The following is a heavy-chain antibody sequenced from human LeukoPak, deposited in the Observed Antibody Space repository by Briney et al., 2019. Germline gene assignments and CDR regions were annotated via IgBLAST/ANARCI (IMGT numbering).Heavy chain of an antibody. J-gene: IGHJ3*01. V-gene: IGHV3-23*01. CDR2: ISDSGGST. CDR3: ARDDTHCSSRICYDAFDF. Sequence: PGGTLRVSCAASGFIFSNYGMTWVRQAPGKGLEWVSAISDSGGSTYYADSVKGRFTISRDNSKNTLYLQMNSLRVEDTAVYYCARDDTHCSSRICYDAFDFWGQGTMVSVSS. CDR1: GFIFSNYG. D-gene: IGHD2-2*01.